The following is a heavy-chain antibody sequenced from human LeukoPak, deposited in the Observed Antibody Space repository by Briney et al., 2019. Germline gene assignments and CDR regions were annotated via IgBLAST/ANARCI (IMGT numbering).Heavy chain of an antibody. CDR2: INTGNGNT. Sequence: ASVKVSCKASGYTFTSYAMHWVRQAPGQRLEWMGWINTGNGNTKYSQKFQGRVTITRDTSASTAYMELSSLRSEDTAVYYCVRDSIYGGSYLPSDDYWGQGTLVTVSS. D-gene: IGHD1-26*01. CDR3: VRDSIYGGSYLPSDDY. CDR1: GYTFTSYA. J-gene: IGHJ4*02. V-gene: IGHV1-3*04.